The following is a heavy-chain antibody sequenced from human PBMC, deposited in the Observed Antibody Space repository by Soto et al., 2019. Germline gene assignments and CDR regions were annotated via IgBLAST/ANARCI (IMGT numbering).Heavy chain of an antibody. D-gene: IGHD3-16*01. CDR2: IKSKTDGGTT. CDR1: GFTFSNAW. J-gene: IGHJ5*02. CDR3: TSDPRGGWFDP. V-gene: IGHV3-15*07. Sequence: VGSLRLSCAASGFTFSNAWRSWVRQTPGKGLEWVGRIKSKTDGGTTDYAAPVKGRFTISRDDSKNTLYLQINSLKIEDTALYYCTSDPRGGWFDPWGQGTLVTAPQ.